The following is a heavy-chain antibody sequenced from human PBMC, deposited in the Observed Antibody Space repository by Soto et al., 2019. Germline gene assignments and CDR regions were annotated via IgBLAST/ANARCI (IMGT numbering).Heavy chain of an antibody. CDR1: GFVFNTYV. CDR3: AKDELRFLEWYPTDY. V-gene: IGHV3-23*01. D-gene: IGHD3-3*01. Sequence: GGSLRLSCATSGFVFNTYVMSLVRPAPGEGLEWVSAISGSGGSTYYADSVKGRFTISRDNSKNTLYLQMNSLRAEDTAVYYCAKDELRFLEWYPTDYWGQGTLVTVS. CDR2: ISGSGGST. J-gene: IGHJ4*02.